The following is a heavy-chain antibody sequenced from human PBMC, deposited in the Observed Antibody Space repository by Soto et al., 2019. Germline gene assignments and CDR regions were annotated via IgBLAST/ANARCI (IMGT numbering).Heavy chain of an antibody. Sequence: GGSLRLSCAASGFTFSSYWMSWVRQAPGKGLEWVANVKQDGSEKYYVDSVKGRFTISRDNAKNSLYLQMNSLRAEDTAVYYCASRVYYGSGSYSDDAFDIWGQGTMVTASS. J-gene: IGHJ3*02. CDR2: VKQDGSEK. V-gene: IGHV3-7*01. D-gene: IGHD3-10*01. CDR1: GFTFSSYW. CDR3: ASRVYYGSGSYSDDAFDI.